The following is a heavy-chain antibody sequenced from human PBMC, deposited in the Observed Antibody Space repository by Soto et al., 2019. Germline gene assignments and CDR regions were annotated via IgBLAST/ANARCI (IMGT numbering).Heavy chain of an antibody. J-gene: IGHJ4*02. CDR1: GFTFSDFP. D-gene: IGHD3-10*01. V-gene: IGHV3-30-3*01. CDR2: ISYDGNDE. Sequence: QVELVESGGGVVQPGASLRLSCVASGFTFSDFPLHWVRRAPGKGLECVAVISYDGNDESYSDSVKGRFTISRDNSKTTVYLQMNRLRADDMAVYHCARDMRHDYASGRLDYLGQGTLVTVSS. CDR3: ARDMRHDYASGRLDY.